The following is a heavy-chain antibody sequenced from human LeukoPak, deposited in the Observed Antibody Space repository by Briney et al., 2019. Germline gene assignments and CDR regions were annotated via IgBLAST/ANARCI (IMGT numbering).Heavy chain of an antibody. CDR1: GGSISSGGYY. CDR3: ARPRSIAAAGTGAGYYFDY. D-gene: IGHD6-13*01. V-gene: IGHV4-39*01. J-gene: IGHJ4*02. Sequence: SQTLSLTCTVSGGSISSGGYYWSWIRQPPGKGLEWIGSIYYSGSTYYNPSLKSRVTISVDTSKNQFSLKLSSVTAADTAVYYCARPRSIAAAGTGAGYYFDYWGQGTLVTVSS. CDR2: IYYSGST.